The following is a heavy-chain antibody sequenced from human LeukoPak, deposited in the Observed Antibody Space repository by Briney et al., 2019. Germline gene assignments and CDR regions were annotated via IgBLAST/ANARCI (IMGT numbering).Heavy chain of an antibody. CDR1: GGSISSGGYY. V-gene: IGHV4-31*03. CDR3: ARVAAVAGTWVYFDY. Sequence: PSETLSLTCTVPGGSISSGGYYWSWIRQHPGKGLEWIGYIYYSGSTYYNPSLKSRVTISVDTSKNQFSLKLSSVTAADTAVYYCARVAAVAGTWVYFDYWGQGTLVTVSS. D-gene: IGHD6-19*01. CDR2: IYYSGST. J-gene: IGHJ4*02.